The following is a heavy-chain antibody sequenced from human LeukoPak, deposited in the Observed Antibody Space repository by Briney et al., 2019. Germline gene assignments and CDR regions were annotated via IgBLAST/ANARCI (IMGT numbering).Heavy chain of an antibody. D-gene: IGHD6-6*01. J-gene: IGHJ4*02. CDR1: GFTFGTYA. Sequence: QPGGSLRLSRAASGFTFGTYAMIWVRQAPGKGLEWVSAIGDSGASTYYADSVKGRFTISRDNSKNTLYLQMNSLRAEDLAIYYCARLRDSSSDYWGQGTLVTVSS. V-gene: IGHV3-23*01. CDR3: ARLRDSSSDY. CDR2: IGDSGAST.